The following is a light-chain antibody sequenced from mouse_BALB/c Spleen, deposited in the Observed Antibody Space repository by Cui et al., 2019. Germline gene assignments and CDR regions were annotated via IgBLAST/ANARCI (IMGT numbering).Light chain of an antibody. J-gene: IGKJ2*01. Sequence: QIVLTQSPAIMSASPGEKVTLTCSASSSVSSSYLYWYQQKPGSSPKRWIYSTSNLASGVPARFSGSGSGTSYSLTISSMEAEDAASYFCHQWSSYPPTFGGGTKLEIK. CDR2: STS. CDR3: HQWSSYPPT. CDR1: SSVSSSY. V-gene: IGKV4-79*01.